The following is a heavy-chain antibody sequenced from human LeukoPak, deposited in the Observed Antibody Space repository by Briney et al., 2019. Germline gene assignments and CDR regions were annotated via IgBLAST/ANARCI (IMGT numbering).Heavy chain of an antibody. V-gene: IGHV3-23*01. CDR3: AKDMGSRWLQYRVLDAFDI. Sequence: GGSLRLSCVASGFTFTIYGMSWVRQAPGQGLEWVSAISGSGDSTYHADSVKGRFTVSRDNSKNTLYLQMTSLRVEDTAIYYCAKDMGSRWLQYRVLDAFDIWGQGTMVTVPS. CDR2: ISGSGDST. J-gene: IGHJ3*02. D-gene: IGHD5-24*01. CDR1: GFTFTIYG.